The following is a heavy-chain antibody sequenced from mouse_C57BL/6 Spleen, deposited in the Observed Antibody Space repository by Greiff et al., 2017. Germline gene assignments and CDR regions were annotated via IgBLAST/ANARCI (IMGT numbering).Heavy chain of an antibody. Sequence: DVMLVESGGGLVKPGGSLKLSCAASGFTFSSYAMSWVRQTPEKRLEWVATISDGGSYTYYPDNVKGRFTISRDNAKNNLYLLMSHLKSEDTAMYYCARQLGRPYWYFDVWGTGTTVTVSS. D-gene: IGHD4-1*01. CDR3: ARQLGRPYWYFDV. CDR2: ISDGGSYT. J-gene: IGHJ1*03. CDR1: GFTFSSYA. V-gene: IGHV5-4*03.